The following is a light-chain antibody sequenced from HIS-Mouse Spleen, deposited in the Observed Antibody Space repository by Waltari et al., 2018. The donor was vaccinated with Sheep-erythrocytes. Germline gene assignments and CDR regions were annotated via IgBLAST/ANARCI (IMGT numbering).Light chain of an antibody. J-gene: IGLJ3*02. CDR1: SSDVGGYNY. Sequence: QSALTQPRSVSGSPGQSVTISCTGTSSDVGGYNYVSWYQQHPGKAPKLMIYAVSKRPSGVPDRSSGSKSGNTASLTVSGLQAEDEADYYCSSYAGSNNWVFGGGTKLTVL. CDR3: SSYAGSNNWV. V-gene: IGLV2-11*01. CDR2: AVS.